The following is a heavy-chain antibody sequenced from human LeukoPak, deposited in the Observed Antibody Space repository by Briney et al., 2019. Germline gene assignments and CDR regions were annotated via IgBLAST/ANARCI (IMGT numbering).Heavy chain of an antibody. Sequence: PSETLSLTCTVSGDSVSSGNYYWRWIRQPPGKGLEWIGYIYYTGNTNYYPSLKSRVTISVDTSKNQFSLKLSSVTAADTAVYYCARDRSSSEPPFDYWGQGTLVTVSS. CDR3: ARDRSSSEPPFDY. V-gene: IGHV4-61*01. CDR2: IYYTGNT. D-gene: IGHD6-6*01. J-gene: IGHJ4*02. CDR1: GDSVSSGNYY.